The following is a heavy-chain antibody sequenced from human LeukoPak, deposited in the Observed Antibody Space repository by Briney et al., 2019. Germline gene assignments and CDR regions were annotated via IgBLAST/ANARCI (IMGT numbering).Heavy chain of an antibody. CDR2: IYISGST. CDR1: GGPITSHY. V-gene: IGHV4-4*07. D-gene: IGHD6-13*01. Sequence: SETLSLTCTVFGGPITSHYWTWIRQPAGKGLEWIGRIYISGSTNYNPSLKSRVTMSVDTSKNQFSLNLSSVTAADTAVYYCARDTPPQHLVYWGQGILVTVSS. J-gene: IGHJ4*02. CDR3: ARDTPPQHLVY.